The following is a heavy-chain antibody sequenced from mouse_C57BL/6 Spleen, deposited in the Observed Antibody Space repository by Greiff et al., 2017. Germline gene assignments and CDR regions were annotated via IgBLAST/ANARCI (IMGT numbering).Heavy chain of an antibody. CDR3: AGSREITTGAMDY. CDR1: GYTFTDHT. D-gene: IGHD1-1*01. Sequence: VKLQESDAELVKPGASVKISCKVSGYTFTDHTIHWMKQRPEQGLEWIGSIYPRDGSTKYNEKFKGKATLTADKSSSTAYMQLNSLASEDSAVYFCAGSREITTGAMDYWGQGTSVTVAS. CDR2: IYPRDGST. V-gene: IGHV1-78*01. J-gene: IGHJ4*01.